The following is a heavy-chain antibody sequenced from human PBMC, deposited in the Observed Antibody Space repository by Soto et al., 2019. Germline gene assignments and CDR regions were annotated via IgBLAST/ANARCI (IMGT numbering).Heavy chain of an antibody. J-gene: IGHJ6*03. Sequence: QVQLQQWGAGLLKPSETLSLTCAVYGGSFSGYYWSWIRQPPGKGLEWIGEINHSGSTNYNPSLKSRVTISVDTSKNQFSLKLSSGTAADTAVYYCARGSMVRGVIKRFYYYYMDVWGKGTTVTVSS. CDR3: ARGSMVRGVIKRFYYYYMDV. V-gene: IGHV4-34*01. D-gene: IGHD3-10*01. CDR1: GGSFSGYY. CDR2: INHSGST.